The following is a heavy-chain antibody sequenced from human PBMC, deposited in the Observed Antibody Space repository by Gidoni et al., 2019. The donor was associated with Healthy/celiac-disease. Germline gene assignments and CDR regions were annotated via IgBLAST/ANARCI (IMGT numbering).Heavy chain of an antibody. V-gene: IGHV3-23*01. CDR2: ISGSGVST. CDR3: ARDYGDYDYAYDAFDI. D-gene: IGHD4-17*01. Sequence: EVQLLESGGGLVQPGGSLRLSCAASGFTFSSYAMSWVRQAPGKGLEWVSAISGSGVSTYYADSVKGRFTISRDNSKNTLYLQMNSLRAEDTAVYYCARDYGDYDYAYDAFDIWGQGTMVTVSS. J-gene: IGHJ3*02. CDR1: GFTFSSYA.